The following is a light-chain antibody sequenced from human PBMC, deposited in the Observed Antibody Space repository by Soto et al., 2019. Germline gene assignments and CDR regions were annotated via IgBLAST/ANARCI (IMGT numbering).Light chain of an antibody. CDR3: QQYDNPPLT. CDR2: DAS. J-gene: IGKJ4*01. V-gene: IGKV1-5*01. CDR1: QSVSSW. Sequence: DIQLTQSPSTLSSSLGERATITCRASQSVSSWLAWYQQKPGKAPRLLIYDASSLETGVPERFSGSGSGTDLTFTFSSLQPEDIAVYYCQQYDNPPLTFGGGTKVDIK.